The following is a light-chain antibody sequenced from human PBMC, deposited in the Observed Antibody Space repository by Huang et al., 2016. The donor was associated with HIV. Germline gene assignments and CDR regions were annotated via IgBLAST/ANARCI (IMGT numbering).Light chain of an antibody. CDR2: GAS. CDR1: QTITTY. V-gene: IGKV1-39*01. J-gene: IGKJ1*01. Sequence: DIQLTQSPSSLSASVGDRVTITCRASQTITTYLNWYQQKPGKAPHLLIYGASNLQSGVPSRFSGSGSGTDFTLIISCLQPEDFATYYCQQTYTFPAFGRGTKVEIK. CDR3: QQTYTFPA.